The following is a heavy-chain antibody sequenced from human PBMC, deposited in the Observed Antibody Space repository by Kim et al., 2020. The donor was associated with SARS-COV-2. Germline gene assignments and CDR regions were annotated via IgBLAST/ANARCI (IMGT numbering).Heavy chain of an antibody. J-gene: IGHJ5*02. CDR2: ISAYNGNT. V-gene: IGHV1-18*01. D-gene: IGHD1-26*01. CDR1: GYTFTRYG. Sequence: ASVKVSCKASGYTFTRYGISWVRQAPGQGLEWMGWISAYNGNTNYAQKLQGRVTMTTDTSTSTAYMELRSLRSYETAVYYFARDPWVSGSYYGEVGWFDPWGQGTLVTVSS. CDR3: ARDPWVSGSYYGEVGWFDP.